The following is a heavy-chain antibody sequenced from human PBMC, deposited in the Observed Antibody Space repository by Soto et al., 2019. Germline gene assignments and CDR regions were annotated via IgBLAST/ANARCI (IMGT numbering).Heavy chain of an antibody. D-gene: IGHD6-13*01. CDR3: ATDGHPGYGQQLTRDYYHYGMAV. J-gene: IGHJ6*02. CDR1: GYTLTELS. CDR2: FDPEDGET. Sequence: ASVKVSCKVSGYTLTELSMHWVRQAPGKGLEWMGGFDPEDGETIYAQKFQGRVTMTEDTSTDTAYMELGSLRSEDTAVYYCATDGHPGYGQQLTRDYYHYGMAVWGQGTTVTVSS. V-gene: IGHV1-24*01.